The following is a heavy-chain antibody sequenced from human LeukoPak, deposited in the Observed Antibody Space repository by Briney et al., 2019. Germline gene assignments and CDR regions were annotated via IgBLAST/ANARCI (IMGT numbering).Heavy chain of an antibody. CDR2: ISRSGGST. Sequence: PGGSLRLSCAASGFTFSSYAMTWVRQASGKWLEWVSAISRSGGSTYYADSVKGRFTISRDSSKNTLYLQMNSLRAEDTAIYYCAKGIQWELPIDYWGQGTLVTVSS. CDR1: GFTFSSYA. D-gene: IGHD4-23*01. CDR3: AKGIQWELPIDY. J-gene: IGHJ4*02. V-gene: IGHV3-23*01.